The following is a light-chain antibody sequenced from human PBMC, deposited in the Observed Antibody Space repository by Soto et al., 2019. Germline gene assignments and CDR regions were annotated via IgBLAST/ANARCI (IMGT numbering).Light chain of an antibody. CDR1: RSNIGAGYD. J-gene: IGLJ3*02. CDR2: ANT. Sequence: QSVLTQPPSVSGAPGQRVTISCTGSRSNIGAGYDVHWYQQLPGTVPKLLIFANTNLPSGVPDRFSGSKSGTSASLTITGLQAEDEADYYCQSFDSGLSESWLFGGGTKLTVL. CDR3: QSFDSGLSESWL. V-gene: IGLV1-40*01.